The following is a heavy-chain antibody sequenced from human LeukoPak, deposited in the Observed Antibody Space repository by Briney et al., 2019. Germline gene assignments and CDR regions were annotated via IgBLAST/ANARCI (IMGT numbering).Heavy chain of an antibody. CDR1: GFTFSSYS. D-gene: IGHD3-3*01. CDR2: ISSSSSTI. V-gene: IGHV3-48*02. Sequence: SGGSLRLSCAASGFTFSSYSMSWVRQAPGKGLEWVSYISSSSSTIYYADSVKGRFTISRDNAKNSLYLQMNSLRDEDTAVYYCARGPRLNYDFWSGYSSFYFDYWGQGTLVTVSS. CDR3: ARGPRLNYDFWSGYSSFYFDY. J-gene: IGHJ4*02.